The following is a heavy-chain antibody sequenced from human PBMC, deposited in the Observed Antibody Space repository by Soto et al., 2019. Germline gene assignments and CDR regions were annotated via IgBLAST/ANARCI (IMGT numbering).Heavy chain of an antibody. CDR2: ISWNSGSI. V-gene: IGHV3-9*01. CDR3: AKVYPGTHDAFDI. Sequence: GGSLRLSCAASGFTFDGYAMHWVRQAPGKGLEWVSGISWNSGSIGYADSVKGRFTISRDNAKNSLYLQMNSLRAEDTALYYCAKVYPGTHDAFDIWGQGTMVTVSS. CDR1: GFTFDGYA. J-gene: IGHJ3*02.